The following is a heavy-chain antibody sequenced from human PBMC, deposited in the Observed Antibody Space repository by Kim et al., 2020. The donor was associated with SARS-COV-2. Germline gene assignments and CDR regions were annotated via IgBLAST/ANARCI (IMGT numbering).Heavy chain of an antibody. V-gene: IGHV4-31*03. D-gene: IGHD5-18*01. CDR3: AREERGYSYGYSDYFDY. J-gene: IGHJ4*02. CDR1: GGSISSGGYY. CDR2: IYYSGST. Sequence: SETLSLTCTVSGGSISSGGYYCSWIRQHPGKGLEWIRYIYYSGSTYYNPSLKSRVTISVDKSKNQFSLKLSSVTAADTAVYYCAREERGYSYGYSDYFDYWGQGTLVTVSS.